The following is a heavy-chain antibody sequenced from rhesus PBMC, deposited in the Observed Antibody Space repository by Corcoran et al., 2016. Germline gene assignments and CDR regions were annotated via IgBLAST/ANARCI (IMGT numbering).Heavy chain of an antibody. Sequence: EVQLVETGGGLVQPGGSLKLSCAASGFTFSSYGMSWVRQAPGKGLEWVSVINSVGGSTYYAVSVKGRFTISRENSKNTLSLQMNSLRAEDTAVYYCAKDLLRYYSGSYYLDYWGQGVLVTVSS. D-gene: IGHD3-16*01. CDR2: INSVGGST. CDR1: GFTFSSYG. V-gene: IGHV3S5*01. CDR3: AKDLLRYYSGSYYLDY. J-gene: IGHJ4*01.